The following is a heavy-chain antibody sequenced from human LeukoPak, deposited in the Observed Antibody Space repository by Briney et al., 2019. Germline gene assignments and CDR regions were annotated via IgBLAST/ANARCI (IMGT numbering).Heavy chain of an antibody. V-gene: IGHV1-69*13. CDR3: AWNSPGDDYATGWSYYYMDV. D-gene: IGHD4-17*01. CDR1: GGTFSSYA. CDR2: IIPIFGTA. J-gene: IGHJ6*03. Sequence: ASVKVSCKASGGTFSSYAISWVRQAPGQGLEWMGGIIPIFGTANYAQKFQGRVTITADESTSTAYMELSSLRSEDTAVYYCAWNSPGDDYATGWSYYYMDVWGKGTTVTVSS.